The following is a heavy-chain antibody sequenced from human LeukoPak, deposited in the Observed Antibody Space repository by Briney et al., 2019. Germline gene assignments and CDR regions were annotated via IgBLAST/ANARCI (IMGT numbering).Heavy chain of an antibody. J-gene: IGHJ4*02. Sequence: PGGSVRLSCGASGFTFSSYAMRWVRQAPGKGLEWVSVISGSGGSTYYADSVKGRFTISRDNSKNTLYLQMNDLRADDTAVYYCAKGADEDIVVVVAATACDYWGQGTLVTVSS. CDR3: AKGADEDIVVVVAATACDY. CDR1: GFTFSSYA. CDR2: ISGSGGST. V-gene: IGHV3-23*01. D-gene: IGHD2-15*01.